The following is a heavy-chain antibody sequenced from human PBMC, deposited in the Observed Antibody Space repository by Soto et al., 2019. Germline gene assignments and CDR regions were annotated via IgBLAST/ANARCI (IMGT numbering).Heavy chain of an antibody. CDR3: ARATYYYDSSGYSDRVLDY. CDR1: GGSISSGGYY. Sequence: QVQLQESGPGLVKPSQTLSLTCTVSGGSISSGGYYWSWIRQHPGKGLEWIGYIYYSGNTYYNPSLKSRGTISEDTSNNQFSLKLSSVTAADTAVYYCARATYYYDSSGYSDRVLDYWGQGTLVTVSS. CDR2: IYYSGNT. D-gene: IGHD3-22*01. V-gene: IGHV4-31*03. J-gene: IGHJ4*02.